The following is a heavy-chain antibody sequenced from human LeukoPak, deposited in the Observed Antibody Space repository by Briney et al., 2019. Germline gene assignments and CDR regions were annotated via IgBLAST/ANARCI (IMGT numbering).Heavy chain of an antibody. D-gene: IGHD3-10*01. CDR2: ISHSGGST. CDR3: ARVASSGNDAFDI. Sequence: GSVKVSCKASGYTFTSYYIHWVRQAPGQGLEWMGIISHSGGSTSYEKKFQGRVTMTRDTSTSTVYMELSSLRSEDTAVYYCARVASSGNDAFDIWGLGTMVTVSS. V-gene: IGHV1-46*01. J-gene: IGHJ3*02. CDR1: GYTFTSYY.